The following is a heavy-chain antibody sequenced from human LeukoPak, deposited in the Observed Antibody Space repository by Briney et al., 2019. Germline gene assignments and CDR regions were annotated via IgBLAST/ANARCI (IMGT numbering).Heavy chain of an antibody. Sequence: ASVKVSCKASGYTLTELSMHWVRQAPGKGLEWMGGFDPENGDTIYAQKFQGRVTMTEDTSTDTAYMELSSLRSEDTAVYYCATVPGIAVAGQFDYWGQGTLVTVSS. CDR2: FDPENGDT. V-gene: IGHV1-24*01. D-gene: IGHD6-19*01. CDR1: GYTLTELS. J-gene: IGHJ4*02. CDR3: ATVPGIAVAGQFDY.